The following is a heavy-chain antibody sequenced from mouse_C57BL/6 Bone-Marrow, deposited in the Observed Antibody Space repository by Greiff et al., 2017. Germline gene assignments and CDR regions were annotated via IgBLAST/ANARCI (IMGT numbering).Heavy chain of an antibody. CDR1: GFTFTTYP. CDR2: FHPYNDDS. J-gene: IGHJ2*01. Sequence: VHVMQSGGELVKPGGSVKMSCTASGFTFTTYPIEWMKQTHGKSLEWIGNFHPYNDDSKYNEKLKGKATFTVDKSSCTVYLELSRLTSDDSAVYYCARGGNYGEYYIDYWGQGTTLTVSS. V-gene: IGHV1-47*01. D-gene: IGHD2-1*01. CDR3: ARGGNYGEYYIDY.